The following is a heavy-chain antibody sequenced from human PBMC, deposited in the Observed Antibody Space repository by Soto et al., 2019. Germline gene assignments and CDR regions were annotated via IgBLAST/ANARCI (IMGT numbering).Heavy chain of an antibody. J-gene: IGHJ3*02. V-gene: IGHV4-34*01. CDR3: ARAWGHAADI. CDR1: GGSFSGYY. D-gene: IGHD7-27*01. CDR2: INHSGST. Sequence: QVQLQQWGAGLLKPSETLSLTCAVYGGSFSGYYWSWIRQLPGKGLAWIGEINHSGSTNYNPSLKSRVTISVDTSKNQFSLKLSSVTAADTAVYYCARAWGHAADIWGQGTMVTVSS.